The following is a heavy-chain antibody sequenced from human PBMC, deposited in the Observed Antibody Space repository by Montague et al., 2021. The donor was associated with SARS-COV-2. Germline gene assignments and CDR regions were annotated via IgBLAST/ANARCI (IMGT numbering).Heavy chain of an antibody. CDR3: ARDTGDLDY. J-gene: IGHJ4*02. CDR2: ISYDGSNK. Sequence: SLRLSCAASGFSFSSYVMHWVRQAPGKGLEWVAVISYDGSNKYYXESVKGRFTISRDNSKNTLYLQMNSLRAEDTAVYYCARDTGDLDYWGQGTLVTVSS. D-gene: IGHD4-11*01. CDR1: GFSFSSYV. V-gene: IGHV3-30*04.